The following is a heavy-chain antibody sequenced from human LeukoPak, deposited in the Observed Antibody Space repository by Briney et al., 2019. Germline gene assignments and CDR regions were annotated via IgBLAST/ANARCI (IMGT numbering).Heavy chain of an antibody. D-gene: IGHD3-3*01. J-gene: IGHJ4*02. CDR2: IYYSGST. CDR3: ARGTILRSLNFDY. V-gene: IGHV4-59*01. CDR1: GGSISSYY. Sequence: SETLSLTCTVSGGSISSYYWSWIRQPPGKGLEWIGYIYYSGSTNYNPSLKSRVTISVDTSKNQFSLKLSSVTAADTAVYYCARGTILRSLNFDYWGQGTLVTVSS.